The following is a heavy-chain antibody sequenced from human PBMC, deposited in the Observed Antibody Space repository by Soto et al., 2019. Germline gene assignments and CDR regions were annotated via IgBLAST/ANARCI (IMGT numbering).Heavy chain of an antibody. CDR1: GFTIGSYG. Sequence: QVLLVESGGGVVQPGTSLRLSCAASGFTIGSYGMHWVRQAPRKGLEWVAGLWYDGDDKYYGDSVKGRLTISRDNSRNTLYLQMNSLRAEDTAVYYCVRGPYYGLYYFDSWGQGTLVTVSS. CDR3: VRGPYYGLYYFDS. CDR2: LWYDGDDK. J-gene: IGHJ4*02. V-gene: IGHV3-33*01. D-gene: IGHD3-10*01.